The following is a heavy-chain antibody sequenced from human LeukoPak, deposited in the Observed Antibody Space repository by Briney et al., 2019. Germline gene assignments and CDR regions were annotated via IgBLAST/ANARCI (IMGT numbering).Heavy chain of an antibody. CDR2: ISYDGSIK. D-gene: IGHD3-16*01. V-gene: IGHV3-30*17. CDR1: GFTFSTYA. Sequence: GGSLRLSCAASGFTFSTYAMHWVRQAPGKGLEWVAVISYDGSIKYYADSVKGRFTISRDNSKNTVFLQMNSLRAEDTAVYYCAKGSLPMGIFGRGPGYWGQGTPVTVSS. CDR3: AKGSLPMGIFGRGPGY. J-gene: IGHJ4*02.